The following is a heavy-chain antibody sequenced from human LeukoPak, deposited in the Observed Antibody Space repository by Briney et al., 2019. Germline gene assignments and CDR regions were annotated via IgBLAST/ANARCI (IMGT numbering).Heavy chain of an antibody. CDR1: GYTFSNFG. V-gene: IGHV1-18*01. CDR3: AREVRHLEWLLYPNYYQYYTINV. D-gene: IGHD3-3*01. Sequence: ASVTVSCKASGYTFSNFGINWVRQAPGQGPEWMGWISANNGKTEFAPKFQARVTLTTDTSTTTAYMEVRNLRSDDTAVYYCAREVRHLEWLLYPNYYQYYTINVWGQGTTVTVSS. CDR2: ISANNGKT. J-gene: IGHJ6*02.